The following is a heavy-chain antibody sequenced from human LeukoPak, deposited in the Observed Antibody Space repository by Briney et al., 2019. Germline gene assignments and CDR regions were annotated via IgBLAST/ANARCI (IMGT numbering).Heavy chain of an antibody. D-gene: IGHD3-16*02. J-gene: IGHJ4*02. Sequence: ASVKVSCKVSGYTFTGYYIHWVRQAPGQGLEWMGWINPNSGGTNYAQKFQGRVTVTGDTYISTAYMELSRLTSDDTAVYYCARAGPGAWGSYRPTYWGQGTLVTVSS. CDR3: ARAGPGAWGSYRPTY. CDR1: GYTFTGYY. V-gene: IGHV1-2*02. CDR2: INPNSGGT.